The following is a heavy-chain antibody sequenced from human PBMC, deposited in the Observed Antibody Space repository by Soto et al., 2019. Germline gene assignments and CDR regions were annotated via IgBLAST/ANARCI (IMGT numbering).Heavy chain of an antibody. Sequence: EVQLVESGGGLVKPGGSLRLSCAASGFTFSSYSMNWVRQAPGKGLEWVSSISSSSSYIYYADSVKGRFTISRDNAKNSLYLQMNSLRAEDTAVYYCARDMVVVPAAMPGEINENYYYYYGMDVWGQGTTVTVSS. CDR3: ARDMVVVPAAMPGEINENYYYYYGMDV. CDR2: ISSSSSYI. D-gene: IGHD2-2*01. CDR1: GFTFSSYS. V-gene: IGHV3-21*01. J-gene: IGHJ6*02.